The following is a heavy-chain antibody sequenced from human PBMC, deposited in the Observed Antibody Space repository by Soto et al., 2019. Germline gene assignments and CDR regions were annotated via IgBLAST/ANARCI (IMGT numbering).Heavy chain of an antibody. V-gene: IGHV5-51*01. J-gene: IGHJ6*02. CDR3: ARPYYDILTGSPKDYYGMDV. CDR2: IYPGDSDT. D-gene: IGHD3-9*01. Sequence: GASLKISCKGSGYSFTSYWIGWVRQMPGKGLECMGIIYPGDSDTRYSPSFQGQVTISADKSISTAYLQWSSLKASDTAMYYCARPYYDILTGSPKDYYGMDVWGQGTTVTVSS. CDR1: GYSFTSYW.